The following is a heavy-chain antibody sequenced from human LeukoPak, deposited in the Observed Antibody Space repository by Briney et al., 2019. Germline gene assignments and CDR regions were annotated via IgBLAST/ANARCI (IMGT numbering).Heavy chain of an antibody. Sequence: GGSLRLSCAASGFTFSSYWMSWVRQAPGKGLEWVANIKQDGSEKYYVDSVKGRFTISRDNAKNSLYLQMNSLRAEDTAVYYCAGESYGSGSNAFDIWGQGTMVTVSS. J-gene: IGHJ3*02. CDR2: IKQDGSEK. CDR3: AGESYGSGSNAFDI. D-gene: IGHD3-10*01. V-gene: IGHV3-7*01. CDR1: GFTFSSYW.